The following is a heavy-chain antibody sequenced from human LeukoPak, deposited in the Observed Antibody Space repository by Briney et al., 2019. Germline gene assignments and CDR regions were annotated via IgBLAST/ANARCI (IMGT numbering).Heavy chain of an antibody. CDR2: IYYSGST. CDR1: GGSISSSSYY. Sequence: PSETLSLTCTVSGGSISSSSYYWGWIRQPPGKGLEWIGSIYYSGSTYYNPSLKSRVTISVDTSKNQFSLKLSSVTAADTAVYYCARGYGDYYSFFGYWGQGTLVTVSS. V-gene: IGHV4-39*07. CDR3: ARGYGDYYSFFGY. J-gene: IGHJ4*02. D-gene: IGHD4-17*01.